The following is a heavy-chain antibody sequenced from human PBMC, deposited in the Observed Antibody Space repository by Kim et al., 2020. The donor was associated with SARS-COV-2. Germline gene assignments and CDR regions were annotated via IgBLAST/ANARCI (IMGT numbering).Heavy chain of an antibody. J-gene: IGHJ6*02. V-gene: IGHV4-34*01. CDR2: INHSGST. CDR3: ARGRAGVVPAPVLGLGPYCDYYAMDV. D-gene: IGHD2-2*02. CDR1: GGSFSDYN. Sequence: SETLSLTCAVYGGSFSDYNWSWLRQPPGKGLEWIGEINHSGSTNVSPSVKSRITISVDTSKSQFSLTLKSMTATDTAVYYCARGRAGVVPAPVLGLGPYCDYYAMDVWGRGTPVALSS.